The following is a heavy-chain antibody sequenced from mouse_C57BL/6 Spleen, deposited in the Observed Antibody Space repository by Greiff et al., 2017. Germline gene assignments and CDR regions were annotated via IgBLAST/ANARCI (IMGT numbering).Heavy chain of an antibody. CDR2: IDPETGGT. D-gene: IGHD2-1*01. CDR1: GYTFTDYE. V-gene: IGHV1-15*01. CDR3: TILYGNYAYYAMDY. J-gene: IGHJ4*01. Sequence: QVQLQQSGAELVRPGASVTLSCKASGYTFTDYEMHWVKQTPVHGLEWIGAIDPETGGTAYNQKFKGKAILTADKSSSTAYMELRSLTSEDSAVYYCTILYGNYAYYAMDYWGQGTSVTVSS.